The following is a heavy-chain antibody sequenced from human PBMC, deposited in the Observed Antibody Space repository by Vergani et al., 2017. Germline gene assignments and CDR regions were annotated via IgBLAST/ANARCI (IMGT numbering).Heavy chain of an antibody. CDR2: ISYDGTQK. CDR3: ATKSCGTPRCQIGYFRE. V-gene: IGHV3-30*03. CDR1: GFTSSYYG. D-gene: IGHD2-15*01. J-gene: IGHJ1*01. Sequence: QVHLVESGGGVVQPGRSLRLSCVVSGFTSSYYGMHWVRQAPGKGLEWVAVISYDGTQKYYADSVKGRFTISIDNSKSTLYLQMNSLRTEDTAVYYCATKSCGTPRCQIGYFREWGQGTLVTVSS.